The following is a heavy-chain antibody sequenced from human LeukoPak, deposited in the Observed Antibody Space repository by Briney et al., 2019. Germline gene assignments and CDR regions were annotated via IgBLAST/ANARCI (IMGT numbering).Heavy chain of an antibody. CDR2: IRYDGSNK. CDR3: ARDYDFWSGYYSPTRGYFGY. Sequence: GGSLRLSCAASGFTFSIYSMSWVRQAPGKGLEWLTFIRYDGSNKYYTDSVKGRFTISRDNSKNTLYLQMDSLRAEDTAVYYCARDYDFWSGYYSPTRGYFGYWGQGTLVTVSS. D-gene: IGHD3-3*01. J-gene: IGHJ4*02. V-gene: IGHV3-30*02. CDR1: GFTFSIYS.